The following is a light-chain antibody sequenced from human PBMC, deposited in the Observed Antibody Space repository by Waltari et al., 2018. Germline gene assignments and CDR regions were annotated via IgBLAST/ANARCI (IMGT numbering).Light chain of an antibody. CDR1: QSVLYSSNNRNY. CDR3: QQYYTTPLT. CDR2: WAS. V-gene: IGKV4-1*01. Sequence: DLVMTQSPDSLAVSVGGRATSNRKSSQSVLYSSNNRNYLTWYQQKPGQPPKLLIYWASIRESGVPDRVSGSGSGTDFTLTISSLQAEDVAVYYCQQYYTTPLTFGGGTKVEIK. J-gene: IGKJ4*01.